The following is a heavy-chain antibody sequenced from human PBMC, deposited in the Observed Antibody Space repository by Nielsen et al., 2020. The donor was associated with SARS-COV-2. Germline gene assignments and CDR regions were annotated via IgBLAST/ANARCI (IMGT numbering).Heavy chain of an antibody. J-gene: IGHJ4*02. Sequence: GGSLRLSCAASGFTFSSYAMHWVRQAPGKGLEWVAVISYDGSNKYYADSVKGRFTISRDNSKNTLYLQMNSLRAEDTAVYYCARAVTAMGRRTYYFDYWGQGTLVTVSS. CDR2: ISYDGSNK. CDR1: GFTFSSYA. V-gene: IGHV3-30-3*01. D-gene: IGHD5-18*01. CDR3: ARAVTAMGRRTYYFDY.